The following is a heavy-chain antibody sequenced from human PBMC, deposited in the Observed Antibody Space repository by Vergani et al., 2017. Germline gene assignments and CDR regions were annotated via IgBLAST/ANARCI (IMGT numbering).Heavy chain of an antibody. CDR2: ISAYNGNT. CDR3: VSTTGTTQDFDY. J-gene: IGHJ4*02. D-gene: IGHD1-1*01. Sequence: QVQLVQSGAEVKKPGASVKVSCKASGYTFTSYGISWVRQAPGQGLEWMGWISAYNGNTNYAQKLQGRVTMTTDTTTSTAYMALRSLRSVDTAVYYCVSTTGTTQDFDYWGQGTLVTVSS. V-gene: IGHV1-18*01. CDR1: GYTFTSYG.